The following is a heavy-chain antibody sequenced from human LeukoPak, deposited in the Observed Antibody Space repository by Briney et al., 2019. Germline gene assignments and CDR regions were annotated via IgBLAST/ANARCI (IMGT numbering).Heavy chain of an antibody. CDR2: IHYGGIT. CDR3: ARHIDYGDYHFDF. Sequence: PSETLSLTCTVSDGSISSSSFYWAWVRLPPGKGLEWIGSIHYGGITYYSPSLRSRVTISVDTSKDQFPLKLSSLTAADTALYYCARHIDYGDYHFDFWGQGTQVTVSS. CDR1: DGSISSSSFY. D-gene: IGHD4-17*01. V-gene: IGHV4-39*01. J-gene: IGHJ4*02.